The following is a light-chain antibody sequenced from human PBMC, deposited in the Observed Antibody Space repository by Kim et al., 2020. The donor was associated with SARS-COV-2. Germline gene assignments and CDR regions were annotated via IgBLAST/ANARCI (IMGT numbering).Light chain of an antibody. J-gene: IGKJ4*01. CDR1: QSVSSY. CDR3: QQRSNWPPKLT. Sequence: EIVLTQSPATLSLSPGERATLTCRASQSVSSYLAWYQQKPGQAPRLLIYDASNRATGIPARFSGSGSGTDFTLTISSLEPEDFAVYYCQQRSNWPPKLTFGGGTKVDIK. V-gene: IGKV3-11*01. CDR2: DAS.